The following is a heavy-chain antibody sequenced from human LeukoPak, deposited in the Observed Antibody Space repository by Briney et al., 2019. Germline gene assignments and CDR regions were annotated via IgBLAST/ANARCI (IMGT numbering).Heavy chain of an antibody. D-gene: IGHD1-14*01. CDR1: GGSISSSSYY. V-gene: IGHV4-39*01. CDR3: ASTGFDMDV. Sequence: SEALSLTCTVSGGSISSSSYYWGWIRQPPGKGLEWIGSIYYSGSTYYNPSLKGRVTISVDTSKNQFSLKLSSVTAADTAVYYCASTGFDMDVWGKGTTVTVSS. J-gene: IGHJ6*03. CDR2: IYYSGST.